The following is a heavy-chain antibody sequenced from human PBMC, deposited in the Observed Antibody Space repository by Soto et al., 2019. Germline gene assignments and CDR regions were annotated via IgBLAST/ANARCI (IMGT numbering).Heavy chain of an antibody. CDR2: TYYRSKWYN. J-gene: IGHJ6*02. V-gene: IGHV6-1*01. D-gene: IGHD6-19*01. Sequence: SQTLSLTCAISGDSVSSNSAAWNWIRQSPSRGLEWLGRTYYRSKWYNDYAVSVKSRITINPDTSKNQFSLQLNSVTPEDTAVYYCARGGQWLETGYYYYYGMDVWGQGXTVTV. CDR1: GDSVSSNSAA. CDR3: ARGGQWLETGYYYYYGMDV.